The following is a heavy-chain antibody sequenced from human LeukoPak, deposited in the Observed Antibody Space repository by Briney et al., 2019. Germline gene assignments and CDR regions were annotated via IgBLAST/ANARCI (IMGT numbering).Heavy chain of an antibody. J-gene: IGHJ4*02. CDR2: ISESDGRT. CDR1: GSTFRNYA. V-gene: IGHV3-23*01. Sequence: GGSLRLSCAASGSTFRNYAMTWVRQAPGKGLEWVSVISESDGRTFYADSVKGRFTISRDNSKNILYLQMNSLRAEDTAVYYCARDWQIGGAGGQGTLVTVSS. CDR3: ARDWQIGGA. D-gene: IGHD1-26*01.